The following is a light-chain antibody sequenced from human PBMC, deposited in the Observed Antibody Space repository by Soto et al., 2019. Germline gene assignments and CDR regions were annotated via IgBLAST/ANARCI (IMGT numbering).Light chain of an antibody. CDR3: QSYDSSLSGYVV. CDR2: GNS. V-gene: IGLV1-40*01. CDR1: SSNIGAGYD. Sequence: QSALTQPPSVSGAPGQRVTISCTGSSSNIGAGYDVHWYQQLPGTAPKLLISGNSNRPSGVPDRFSGSKSGTSASLAITGIQAEDEADYYCQSYDSSLSGYVVFGGGTKLTVL. J-gene: IGLJ2*01.